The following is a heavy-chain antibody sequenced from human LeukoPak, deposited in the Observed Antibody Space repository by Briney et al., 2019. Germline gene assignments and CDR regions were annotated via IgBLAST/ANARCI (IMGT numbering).Heavy chain of an antibody. V-gene: IGHV3-74*01. D-gene: IGHD3-3*01. CDR1: GFTFSSYW. Sequence: GGSLRLSCAPSGFTFSSYWMHWVRQAPGEGRVWVSRINSDGRSTSYADSVKRRFTISRDNAKHKLYLQMNSLRAEDTAVYYCARVYYDFWSGYYSRHDAFDIWGQGTMVTVSS. J-gene: IGHJ3*02. CDR2: INSDGRST. CDR3: ARVYYDFWSGYYSRHDAFDI.